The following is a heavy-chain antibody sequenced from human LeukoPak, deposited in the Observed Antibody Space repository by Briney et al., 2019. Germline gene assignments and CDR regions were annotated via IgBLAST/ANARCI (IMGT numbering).Heavy chain of an antibody. CDR3: ARDDYGGNDYFDY. D-gene: IGHD4-23*01. J-gene: IGHJ4*02. CDR2: ISGSSDYI. Sequence: GGSLRLSCAASGFTFSSYSINWVRQAPGKGLEWVSSISGSSDYIYYAASVKGRFTISRDNAKNSLYLQMNSLRAEDTAVHYCARDDYGGNDYFDYWGQGTLVTVSS. V-gene: IGHV3-21*01. CDR1: GFTFSSYS.